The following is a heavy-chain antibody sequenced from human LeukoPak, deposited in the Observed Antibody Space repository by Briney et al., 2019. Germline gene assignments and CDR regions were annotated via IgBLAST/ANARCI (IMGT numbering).Heavy chain of an antibody. CDR2: INHIAST. CDR3: ARGFTLVTGMDV. CDR1: GGSFSGYY. D-gene: IGHD5-18*01. J-gene: IGHJ6*02. Sequence: SETLSLTCAVYGGSFSGYYWRWMRQTPGKGVEWIWAINHIASTNYTPSLKSRVTTSVDPSKNQFSLKLSSVTAADTAVYYCARGFTLVTGMDVWGQGTTVTVSS. V-gene: IGHV4-34*01.